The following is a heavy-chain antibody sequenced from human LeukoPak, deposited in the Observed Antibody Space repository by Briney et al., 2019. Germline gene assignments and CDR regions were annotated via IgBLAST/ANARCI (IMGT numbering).Heavy chain of an antibody. D-gene: IGHD3-10*01. CDR3: ARRWLGDPYGMDV. Sequence: GGSLRLSCAASGFTFSSYGMHWVRQAPGKGLEWVAVISYDGSNKYYTDSVKGQFTISRDNSKNTLYLQMNSLRAEDTAVYYCARRWLGDPYGMDVWGQGTTVTVSS. CDR1: GFTFSSYG. CDR2: ISYDGSNK. V-gene: IGHV3-30*03. J-gene: IGHJ6*02.